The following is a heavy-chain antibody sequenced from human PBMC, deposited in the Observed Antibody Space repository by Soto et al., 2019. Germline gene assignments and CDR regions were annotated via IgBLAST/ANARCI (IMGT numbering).Heavy chain of an antibody. J-gene: IGHJ5*02. CDR3: AHIPNYYQYDWFDP. CDR2: IYWDDDK. V-gene: IGHV2-5*02. D-gene: IGHD3-16*01. CDR1: GFSLTTRGVG. Sequence: QITLKESGPTLVKPTQTLTLTCTFSGFSLTTRGVGVGWIRQPPGKALECLALIYWDDDKRYSPSLQSRLSITKDTSKTQVVLTRTNMDPVDTATYYCAHIPNYYQYDWFDPWGQGTLVSVSS.